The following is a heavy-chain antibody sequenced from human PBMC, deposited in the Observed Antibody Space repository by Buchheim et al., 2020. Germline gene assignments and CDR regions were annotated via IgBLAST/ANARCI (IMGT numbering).Heavy chain of an antibody. D-gene: IGHD2-15*01. CDR3: ARRTHPYCSGGSCYPGGFDP. CDR1: GFTFSSYS. J-gene: IGHJ5*02. CDR2: ISSSSSTI. V-gene: IGHV3-48*01. Sequence: EVQLVESGGGLVQPGGSLRLSCAASGFTFSSYSMNWVRQAPGKGLEWVSYISSSSSTIYYADSVKGRFTISRDNAKNSLYLQINSLRAEDTAVYYCARRTHPYCSGGSCYPGGFDPWGQGTL.